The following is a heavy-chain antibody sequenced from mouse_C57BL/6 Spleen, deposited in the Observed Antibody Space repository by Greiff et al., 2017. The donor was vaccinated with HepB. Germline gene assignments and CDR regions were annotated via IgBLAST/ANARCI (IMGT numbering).Heavy chain of an antibody. D-gene: IGHD2-4*01. Sequence: QVHVKQSGAELAKPGASVKLSCKASGYTFTSYWMHWVKQRPGQGLEWIGYINPSSGYTKYNQKFKDKATLTADKSSSTAYMQLSSLTYEDSAVYYCASGYDYDGYFDYWGQGTTLTVSS. CDR3: ASGYDYDGYFDY. CDR1: GYTFTSYW. CDR2: INPSSGYT. J-gene: IGHJ2*01. V-gene: IGHV1-7*01.